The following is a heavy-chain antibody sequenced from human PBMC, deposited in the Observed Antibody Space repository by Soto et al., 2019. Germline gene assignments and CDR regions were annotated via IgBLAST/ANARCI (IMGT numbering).Heavy chain of an antibody. J-gene: IGHJ4*02. CDR1: GFTFSKYG. Sequence: LRLSCAASGFTFSKYGMHWVRHAPGKGLEWVALISYDGRTKFYVYSVKGRFTISRDNWKNTLYLQMDSLRTEDTAVYYCAKRSDSSGYYPPDYWGQGTLVTVSS. V-gene: IGHV3-30*18. CDR2: ISYDGRTK. CDR3: AKRSDSSGYYPPDY. D-gene: IGHD3-22*01.